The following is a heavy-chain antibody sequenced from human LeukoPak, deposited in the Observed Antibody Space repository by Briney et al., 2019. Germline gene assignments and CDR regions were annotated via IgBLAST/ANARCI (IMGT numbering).Heavy chain of an antibody. CDR2: ISGSGGST. J-gene: IGHJ4*02. CDR1: GFTFSSYW. CDR3: AKGPRITMIVVAPIHFDY. Sequence: GGSLRLSCAASGFTFSSYWMHWVRQAPGKGLVWVSAISGSGGSTYYADSVKGRFTISRDNSKNTLYLQMNSLRAEDTAVYYCAKGPRITMIVVAPIHFDYWGQGTLVTVSS. D-gene: IGHD3-22*01. V-gene: IGHV3-23*01.